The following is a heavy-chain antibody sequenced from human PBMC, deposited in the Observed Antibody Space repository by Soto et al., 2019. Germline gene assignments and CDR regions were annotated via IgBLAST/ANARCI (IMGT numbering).Heavy chain of an antibody. D-gene: IGHD6-19*01. CDR1: GFTFSTYS. J-gene: IGHJ4*01. Sequence: EVQLVESGGGLVQPGGSLRLSCAASGFTFSTYSMTWVRRAPGKGLEWVSYIGGTVGSIYYADSAKGRFTISRDNAKSSLYLQMNILRDEDTAVYYCARVRGPRYSSGWNDDWAHGTLVTVSS. CDR3: ARVRGPRYSSGWNDD. V-gene: IGHV3-48*02. CDR2: IGGTVGSI.